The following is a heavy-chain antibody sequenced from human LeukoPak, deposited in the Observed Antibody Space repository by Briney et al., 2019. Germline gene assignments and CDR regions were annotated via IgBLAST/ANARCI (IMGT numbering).Heavy chain of an antibody. CDR3: AELGITMIGGV. CDR2: ISGSGHDI. D-gene: IGHD3-10*02. J-gene: IGHJ6*04. V-gene: IGHV3-48*03. Sequence: PGGSLRLSCAASGFTFSTYEMNWVRQAPGKGLEWVAYISGSGHDINYSDSVKGRFTISRDNAKGSLYLQMNSLRAEDTAVYYCAELGITMIGGVWGKGTTVTISS. CDR1: GFTFSTYE.